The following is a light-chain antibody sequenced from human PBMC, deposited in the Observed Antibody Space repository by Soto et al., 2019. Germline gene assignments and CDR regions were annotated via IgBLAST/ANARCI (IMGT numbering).Light chain of an antibody. V-gene: IGKV3-15*01. Sequence: EIVMTQTPTTLSVSPGERATLSCRASQSVRINLAWYQQKPGQGPRLLIYGASTRAPDVPARFSGSGSGTEFTLTISSLQSEDFAVYYCQQYNDWPPITFGQGTRLDIK. J-gene: IGKJ5*01. CDR2: GAS. CDR1: QSVRIN. CDR3: QQYNDWPPIT.